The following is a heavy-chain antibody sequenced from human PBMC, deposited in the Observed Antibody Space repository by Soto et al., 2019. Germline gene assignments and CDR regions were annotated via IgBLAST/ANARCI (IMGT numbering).Heavy chain of an antibody. D-gene: IGHD6-19*01. J-gene: IGHJ4*02. CDR1: GDSISNYY. CDR2: FYNSGNT. Sequence: NPSETLSLTCTVSGDSISNYYWTWIRQPPGKGLEWIGCFYNSGNTNYNPSLKSRVTISVDTSNNQFSLRVNSVTAADTAVYYCASTKQWLAFDYWGQGALVTVSS. CDR3: ASTKQWLAFDY. V-gene: IGHV4-59*01.